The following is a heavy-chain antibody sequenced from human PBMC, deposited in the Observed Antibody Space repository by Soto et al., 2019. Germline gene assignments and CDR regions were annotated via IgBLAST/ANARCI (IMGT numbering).Heavy chain of an antibody. CDR1: SGSISSSNW. J-gene: IGHJ4*02. CDR3: ARGRHHDYSNYRTESKHYYFDY. Sequence: KPSETLSLTCAVSSGSISSSNWWSWVRQPPGKGLEWIGEIYHSGSTNYNPSLKSRVTISVDKSKNQFSLKLSSVTAADTAVYYCARGRHHDYSNYRTESKHYYFDYWGQGTLVTVSS. CDR2: IYHSGST. V-gene: IGHV4-4*02. D-gene: IGHD4-4*01.